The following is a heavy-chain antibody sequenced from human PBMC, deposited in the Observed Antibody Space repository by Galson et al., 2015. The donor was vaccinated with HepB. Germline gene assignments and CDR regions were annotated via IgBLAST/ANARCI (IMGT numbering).Heavy chain of an antibody. J-gene: IGHJ3*02. CDR2: ISGSGGST. CDR1: GFTFSSYA. D-gene: IGHD1-1*01. Sequence: SLRLSCAASGFTFSSYAMSWVRQAPGKGLEWVSAISGSGGSTYYADSVKGRFTISRDNSKNTLYLQMNSLRAEDTAVYYCAKGLDPASDAFDIWGQGTMVTVSS. CDR3: AKGLDPASDAFDI. V-gene: IGHV3-23*01.